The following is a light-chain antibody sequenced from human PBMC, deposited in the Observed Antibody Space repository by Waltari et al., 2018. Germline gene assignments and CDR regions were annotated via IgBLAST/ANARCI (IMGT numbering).Light chain of an antibody. Sequence: EVVLMQSPATLSVSPGARAILSCRASQSIATDLAWYQHKPGQAPRLLIYHASTRATASPTRFRGIGSGTDFTLTISGLQSEDSAVYFCQQYNRWPPLTFGGGTKVEI. CDR2: HAS. CDR1: QSIATD. J-gene: IGKJ4*01. CDR3: QQYNRWPPLT. V-gene: IGKV3D-15*01.